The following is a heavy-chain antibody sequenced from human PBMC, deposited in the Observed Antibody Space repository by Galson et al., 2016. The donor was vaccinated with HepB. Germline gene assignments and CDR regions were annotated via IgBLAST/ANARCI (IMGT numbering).Heavy chain of an antibody. J-gene: IGHJ4*02. CDR2: IWYDGSNK. CDR1: GFTFSSYG. Sequence: SLRLSCAASGFTFSSYGMHWVRQAPGKGLEWVAVIWYDGSNKYYADSVKGRFTIFRDNSKNMLYLQMNSLRAEDTAVYYCARDGGGSSGYYLDYWGQGTLVTVSS. CDR3: ARDGGGSSGYYLDY. D-gene: IGHD3-22*01. V-gene: IGHV3-33*01.